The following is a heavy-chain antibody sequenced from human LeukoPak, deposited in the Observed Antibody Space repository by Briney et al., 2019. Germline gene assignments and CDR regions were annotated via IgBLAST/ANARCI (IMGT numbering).Heavy chain of an antibody. CDR1: GFIFSSYA. CDR3: SASRPHYGDYYGLDV. D-gene: IGHD4/OR15-4a*01. Sequence: GESLRLSCSGSGFIFSSYAMHWVRQAPGKGLEWVAVRSYNGNNKDYADSVKGRFTISRDNSKNTLYLQMNSLRTEDTAVYFCSASRPHYGDYYGLDVWGHGTTVTVS. J-gene: IGHJ6*02. V-gene: IGHV3-30*03. CDR2: RSYNGNNK.